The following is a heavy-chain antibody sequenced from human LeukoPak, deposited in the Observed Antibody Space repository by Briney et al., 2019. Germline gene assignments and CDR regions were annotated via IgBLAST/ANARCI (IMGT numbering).Heavy chain of an antibody. CDR3: ARRRSMLEYNWVDP. Sequence: PSETLSLTCAVYGGSFSGYYWSWIRQPPGKGLEWIGEINHSGSTNYNPSLKSRVTISVDTSKNQFSLKLSSVTAGDTAVYYCARRRSMLEYNWVDPWGQGTLDTVSS. D-gene: IGHD2-8*01. CDR1: GGSFSGYY. V-gene: IGHV4-34*01. J-gene: IGHJ5*02. CDR2: INHSGST.